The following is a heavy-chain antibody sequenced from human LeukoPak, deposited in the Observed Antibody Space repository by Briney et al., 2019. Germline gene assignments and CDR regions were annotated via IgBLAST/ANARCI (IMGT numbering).Heavy chain of an antibody. CDR3: ARALYDSSGYTHYYYYYMDV. CDR2: ISAYNGNT. J-gene: IGHJ6*03. D-gene: IGHD3-22*01. CDR1: GYTFTSYG. Sequence: ASVKVSCKASGYTFTSYGISWVRQAPGQGLEWMGWISAYNGNTNYAQKLQGRVTMTTDTSTSTAYMELRSLRSDGTAVYYCARALYDSSGYTHYYYYYMDVWGKGTTVTVSS. V-gene: IGHV1-18*01.